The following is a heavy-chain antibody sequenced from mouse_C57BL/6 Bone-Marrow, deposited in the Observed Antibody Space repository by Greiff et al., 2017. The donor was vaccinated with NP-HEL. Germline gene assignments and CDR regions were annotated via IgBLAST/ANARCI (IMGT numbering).Heavy chain of an antibody. J-gene: IGHJ3*01. D-gene: IGHD2-2*01. CDR1: GYTFTSYW. CDR2: IDPSDSYT. CDR3: ARVCTRVRRFAY. Sequence: LQQPGAELVRPGTSVKLSCKASGYTFTSYWMHWVKQRPGQGLEWIGVIDPSDSYTNYNQKFKGKATLNVDTSSSKAYMHLSSLTSEVSAVYYCARVCTRVRRFAYWGQGTLVTVSA. V-gene: IGHV1-59*01.